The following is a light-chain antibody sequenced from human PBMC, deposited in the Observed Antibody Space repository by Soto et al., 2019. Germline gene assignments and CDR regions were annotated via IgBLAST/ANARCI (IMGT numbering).Light chain of an antibody. Sequence: QSALTQPASVSGSPGQSITITCTGTSSDVGGYNHVCWYQQHPGKAPKLIMSEVSKRPSGVSNLFSGSKSGNTASLTISGLQADDAADYYCSSFTSSTTYVFGTGTKLTVL. V-gene: IGLV2-14*01. CDR1: SSDVGGYNH. J-gene: IGLJ1*01. CDR3: SSFTSSTTYV. CDR2: EVS.